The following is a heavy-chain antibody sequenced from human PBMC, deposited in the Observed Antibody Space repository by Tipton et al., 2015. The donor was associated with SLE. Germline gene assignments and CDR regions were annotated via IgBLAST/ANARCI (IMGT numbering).Heavy chain of an antibody. CDR3: AKNLEQWLVRDY. D-gene: IGHD6-19*01. Sequence: SLRLSCAASGFTFSSYAICWVRQAPGKGLVWVSAISVSGCSTYYADSVKGRFTLSRDNSKNTLYLQMNSLRAEDTAVYYCAKNLEQWLVRDYWGQGTLVTVSS. CDR2: ISVSGCST. J-gene: IGHJ4*02. V-gene: IGHV3-23*01. CDR1: GFTFSSYA.